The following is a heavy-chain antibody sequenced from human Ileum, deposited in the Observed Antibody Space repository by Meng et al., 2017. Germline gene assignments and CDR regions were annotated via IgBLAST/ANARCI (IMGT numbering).Heavy chain of an antibody. Sequence: GESLKISCAASGFTFRTSCMDWVRQAPGKGLEWVASISWSSRYIDYADSVKSRFSISRDDANNLLYLQMTSLSADDTAVYYCARSVGIGSDGFKNWGQGTMVTVSS. CDR3: ARSVGIGSDGFKN. CDR2: ISWSSRYI. J-gene: IGHJ3*02. V-gene: IGHV3-21*01. D-gene: IGHD5/OR15-5a*01. CDR1: GFTFRTSC.